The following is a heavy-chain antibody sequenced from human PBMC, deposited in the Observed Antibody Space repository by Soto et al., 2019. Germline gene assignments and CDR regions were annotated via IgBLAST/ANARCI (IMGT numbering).Heavy chain of an antibody. CDR2: IKSKTDGGTT. CDR3: TTALGYCSGGSCYSGDYYYYYGMDV. CDR1: GFTFSNAW. Sequence: GGSLRLSCAASGFTFSNAWMNWVRQAPGKGLEWVGRIKSKTDGGTTDYAAPVKGRFTISRDDSKNTLYLQMNSLKTEDTAVYYCTTALGYCSGGSCYSGDYYYYYGMDVWGQGTTVTVSS. V-gene: IGHV3-15*07. J-gene: IGHJ6*02. D-gene: IGHD2-15*01.